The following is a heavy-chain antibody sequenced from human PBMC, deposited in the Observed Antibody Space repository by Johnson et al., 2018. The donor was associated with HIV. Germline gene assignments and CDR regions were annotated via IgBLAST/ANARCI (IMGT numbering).Heavy chain of an antibody. CDR1: GFTFSNAW. J-gene: IGHJ3*02. V-gene: IGHV3-15*01. D-gene: IGHD3-9*01. Sequence: VQLVESGGGLIKPGASLRLSCAASGFTFSNAWMSWVRQAPGKGLEWVGRIKSKTDGGTTEYAASVKGRFTISRDDSKNTLYLQMNSLRAEDTAVYYCARDKGNYDILTGYYNVGAFDIWGQGTMVTVSS. CDR3: ARDKGNYDILTGYYNVGAFDI. CDR2: IKSKTDGGTT.